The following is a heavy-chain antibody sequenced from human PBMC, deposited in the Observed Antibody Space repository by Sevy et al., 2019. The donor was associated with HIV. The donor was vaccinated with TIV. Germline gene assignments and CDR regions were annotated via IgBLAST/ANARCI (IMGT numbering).Heavy chain of an antibody. V-gene: IGHV3-13*05. CDR2: IGTAGDP. CDR1: GFTFSSYD. D-gene: IGHD6-13*01. CDR3: ARAPTTGYGSSWPIDY. J-gene: IGHJ4*02. Sequence: GGSLRLSCAASGFTFSSYDMHWVRQATGKGLEWVSAIGTAGDPYYPGSVKGRFTISRENAKNSLYLQMNSLRAGDTAVYYCARAPTTGYGSSWPIDYWGQGTLVTVSS.